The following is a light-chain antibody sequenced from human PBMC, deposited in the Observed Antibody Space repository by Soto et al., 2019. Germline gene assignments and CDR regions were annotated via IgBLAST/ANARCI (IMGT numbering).Light chain of an antibody. J-gene: IGKJ1*01. CDR2: DAS. V-gene: IGKV1-5*01. Sequence: DIPMTQSPSTLSASVGDRVTITCRASQSISSWLAWYQQKPGKAPKLLIYDASSLESGVPSRFSGSGSGTEFTLTISSLQPDDLATYYCQQYNSYPVTFGQGTKVEIK. CDR3: QQYNSYPVT. CDR1: QSISSW.